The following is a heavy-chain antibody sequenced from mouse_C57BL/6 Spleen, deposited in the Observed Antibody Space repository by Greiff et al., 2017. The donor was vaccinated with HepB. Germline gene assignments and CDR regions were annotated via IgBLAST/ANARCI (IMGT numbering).Heavy chain of an antibody. CDR3: TRYNYSNSYFDY. CDR2: IVPETGGT. CDR1: GYTFTDYE. Sequence: QVQLQQSGAELVRPGASVTLSCKASGYTFTDYEMHWVKQTPVHGLEWIGAIVPETGGTAYNQKFKGKAILTADKSSSTAYMELRSLTSEDSAVDYCTRYNYSNSYFDYWGQGTTLTVSS. D-gene: IGHD2-5*01. J-gene: IGHJ2*01. V-gene: IGHV1-15*01.